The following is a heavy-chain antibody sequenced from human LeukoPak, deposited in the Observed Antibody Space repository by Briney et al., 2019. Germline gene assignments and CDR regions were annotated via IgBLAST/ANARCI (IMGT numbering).Heavy chain of an antibody. V-gene: IGHV1-69*04. D-gene: IGHD4-17*01. J-gene: IGHJ6*02. CDR1: GGTFSSYA. CDR3: ATDDYGDYRMIYYYGMDV. CDR2: IIPILGIA. Sequence: GASVKVSCKASGGTFSSYAISWVRQAPGQGLEWMGRIIPILGIANYAQKFQGRVTITADKSTSTAYMELSSLRSEDMAVYYCATDDYGDYRMIYYYGMDVWGQGTTVTVSS.